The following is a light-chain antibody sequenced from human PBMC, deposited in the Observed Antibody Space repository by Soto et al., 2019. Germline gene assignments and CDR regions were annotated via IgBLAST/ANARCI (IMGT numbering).Light chain of an antibody. V-gene: IGKV1-9*01. CDR2: TAS. CDR1: QGISNY. CDR3: QQRHSYPIT. J-gene: IGKJ5*01. Sequence: DIQLTQSPSFLSASVGDRVTITCRASQGISNYLAWYHQKPGKAPKLLIHTASTLQSRVPSRFSGSGSGTEFTLTISSLQPEDFATYYCQQRHSYPITFGQGTRLEIK.